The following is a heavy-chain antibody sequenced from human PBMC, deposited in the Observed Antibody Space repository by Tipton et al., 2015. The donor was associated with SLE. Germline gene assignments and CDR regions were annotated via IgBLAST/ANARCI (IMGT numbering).Heavy chain of an antibody. CDR1: GFTFSDYE. D-gene: IGHD3-3*01. V-gene: IGHV3-48*03. Sequence: GSLRLSCAASGFTFSDYEMNWVRQAPGKGLEWVSYIRSTGTTMYYADSVKGRFTISRDNANNSLYLQMNSLRAEDTAVYYCARGRAYYDFGSRNPWGQGTLVTVSS. CDR3: ARGRAYYDFGSRNP. CDR2: IRSTGTTM. J-gene: IGHJ5*02.